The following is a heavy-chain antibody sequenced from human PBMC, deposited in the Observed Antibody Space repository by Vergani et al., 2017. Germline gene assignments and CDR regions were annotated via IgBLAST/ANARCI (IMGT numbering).Heavy chain of an antibody. CDR1: GGSISSSSYY. CDR3: GIHLAYCGGDCYPYYYGMDV. J-gene: IGHJ6*02. CDR2: IYYSGST. D-gene: IGHD2-21*02. V-gene: IGHV4-39*01. Sequence: QAQLQESGPGLVKPSETLSLTCTVSGGSISSSSYYWGWIRQPPGKGLEWIGSIYYSGSTYYNPSLKSRVTISVDTSKNQFSLKLSSVTAADTAVYYCGIHLAYCGGDCYPYYYGMDVWGQGTTVTVSS.